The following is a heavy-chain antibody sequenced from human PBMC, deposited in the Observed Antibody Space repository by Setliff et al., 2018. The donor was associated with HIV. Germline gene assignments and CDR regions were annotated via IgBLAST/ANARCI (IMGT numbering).Heavy chain of an antibody. CDR3: ARVKTYGDYPYYYYYMDV. CDR2: IYFTGST. J-gene: IGHJ6*03. V-gene: IGHV4-59*01. Sequence: KTSETLSLTCTVSGGSITSYYWSWIRQPPGRGLEWIGYIYFTGSTNYNPSLKSRVTISVDTSKNQFSLKLSSVTAADTAVYYCARVKTYGDYPYYYYYMDVWGKGTTVTV. D-gene: IGHD4-17*01. CDR1: GGSITSYY.